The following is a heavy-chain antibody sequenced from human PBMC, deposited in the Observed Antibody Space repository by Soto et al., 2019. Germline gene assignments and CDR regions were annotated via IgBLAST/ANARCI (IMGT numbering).Heavy chain of an antibody. J-gene: IGHJ4*02. CDR2: TSASGGSP. D-gene: IGHD6-19*01. CDR3: ARRSPSYSSGWYSPLFDY. CDR1: GFTFSSYA. V-gene: IGHV3-23*01. Sequence: GGSLRLSCAASGFTFSSYAMSWVRQAPGKGLEWVSATSASGGSPYYADSVRGRFTTSRDNSKNTLYLQMNSLRAEDTAIYYCARRSPSYSSGWYSPLFDYWGQGRLVTVSS.